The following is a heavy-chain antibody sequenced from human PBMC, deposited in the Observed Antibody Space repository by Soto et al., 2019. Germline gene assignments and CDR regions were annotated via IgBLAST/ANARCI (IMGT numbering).Heavy chain of an antibody. Sequence: SETLSLTCTVSGGSVNSGSVYWAWLRQSPGKGLEWIGLISHSGTAFYSVSLNSRGTMSVDTSKNQFSLKLTSVTAADTAVYFCAREWQLLPYYVINVWGQGTTVTAP. J-gene: IGHJ6*02. CDR2: ISHSGTA. V-gene: IGHV4-39*01. D-gene: IGHD3-3*01. CDR3: AREWQLLPYYVINV. CDR1: GGSVNSGSVY.